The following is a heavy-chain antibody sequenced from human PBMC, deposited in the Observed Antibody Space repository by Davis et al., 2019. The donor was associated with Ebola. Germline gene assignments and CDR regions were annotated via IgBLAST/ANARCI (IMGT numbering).Heavy chain of an antibody. Sequence: GESLKISCAASGFTFSSYAMSWVRQAPGKGLEWVSAISGSGGSTYYADSVKGRFTISRDNAKNSLFLEINNLRPEDTAFYYCAKDFRAGGGGSWYYYLDYWGQGTLVTVSS. CDR2: ISGSGGST. D-gene: IGHD6-13*01. V-gene: IGHV3-23*01. J-gene: IGHJ4*02. CDR3: AKDFRAGGGGSWYYYLDY. CDR1: GFTFSSYA.